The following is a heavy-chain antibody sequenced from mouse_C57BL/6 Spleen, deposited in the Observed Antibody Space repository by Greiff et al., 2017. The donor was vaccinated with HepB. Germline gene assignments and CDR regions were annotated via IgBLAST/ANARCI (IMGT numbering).Heavy chain of an antibody. V-gene: IGHV1-62-2*01. CDR1: GYTFTEYT. J-gene: IGHJ3*01. D-gene: IGHD1-1*01. CDR3: ARHGSPFYYGSSYPFAY. CDR2: FYPGSGSI. Sequence: VQLQQSGAELVKPGASVKLSCKASGYTFTEYTIHWVKQRSGQGLEWIGWFYPGSGSIKYNEKFKDKATLTADKSSSTVYMELSRLTSEDSAVYFCARHGSPFYYGSSYPFAYWGQGTLVTVSA.